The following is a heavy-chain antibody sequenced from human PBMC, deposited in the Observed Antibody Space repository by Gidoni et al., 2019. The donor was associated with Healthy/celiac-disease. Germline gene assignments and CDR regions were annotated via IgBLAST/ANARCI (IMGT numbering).Heavy chain of an antibody. CDR2: ISYDGSNK. D-gene: IGHD3-10*01. Sequence: QVQLVESGGGVVQPGRSLRLSCAASGFTFSSYAMHWVRQAPGKGLEWVAVISYDGSNKYYADSVKGRFTTSRDNSKNTLYLQMNSLRAEDTAVYYCARDRIDGSGSYFDYWGQGTLVTVSS. CDR3: ARDRIDGSGSYFDY. CDR1: GFTFSSYA. V-gene: IGHV3-30-3*01. J-gene: IGHJ4*02.